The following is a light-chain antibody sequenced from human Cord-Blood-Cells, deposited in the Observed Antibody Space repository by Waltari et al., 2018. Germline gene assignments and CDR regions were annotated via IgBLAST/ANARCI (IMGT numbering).Light chain of an antibody. CDR3: QQSYSTPIT. CDR1: QSISSY. Sequence: DIQMTQSPSSLSASVGDRVTITCRASQSISSYLNGYQQKPGNAPKLLIYAASSLQSGVPSRFSGMGSGTDFTLTISSLQPEDFATYYCQQSYSTPITFGQGTRLEIK. J-gene: IGKJ5*01. V-gene: IGKV1-39*01. CDR2: AAS.